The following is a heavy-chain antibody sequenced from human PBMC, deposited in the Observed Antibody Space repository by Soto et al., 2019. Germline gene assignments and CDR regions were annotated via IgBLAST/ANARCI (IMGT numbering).Heavy chain of an antibody. V-gene: IGHV3-48*03. J-gene: IGHJ3*02. CDR3: ARDWSYYYDSSGYYYPADDAFDI. Sequence: GGSLRLSCAASGFTFSSYEMNWVRQAPGKGLEWASYISSSGSTIYYADSVKGRFTISRDNAKNSLYLQMNSLRAEDTAVYYCARDWSYYYDSSGYYYPADDAFDIWGQGTMVTVSS. CDR2: ISSSGSTI. D-gene: IGHD3-22*01. CDR1: GFTFSSYE.